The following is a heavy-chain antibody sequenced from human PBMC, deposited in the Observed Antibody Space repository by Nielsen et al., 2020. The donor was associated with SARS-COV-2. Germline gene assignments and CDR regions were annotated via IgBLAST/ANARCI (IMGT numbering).Heavy chain of an antibody. Sequence: GESLKISCAASGLIFSSSWMVWVRQAPGKGLEWVSSISSSSSYIYYADSVKGRFTISRDNAKNSLYLQMNSLRAEDTAVYYCARAVTTVTIDFDYWGQGTLVTVSS. D-gene: IGHD4-17*01. J-gene: IGHJ4*02. CDR1: GLIFSSSW. CDR2: ISSSSSYI. V-gene: IGHV3-21*01. CDR3: ARAVTTVTIDFDY.